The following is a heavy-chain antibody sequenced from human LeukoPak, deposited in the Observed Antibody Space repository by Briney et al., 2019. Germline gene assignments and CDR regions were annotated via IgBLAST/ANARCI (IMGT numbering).Heavy chain of an antibody. CDR2: IYHTGSA. V-gene: IGHV4-38-2*02. CDR3: ARAITIFGVAERPFDAFDI. D-gene: IGHD3-3*01. CDR1: GYSISSGYY. J-gene: IGHJ3*02. Sequence: PSETLSLTCTVSGYSISSGYYWGWIRQPPGEGLEWIGSIYHTGSAYYNPSLNPSLKSRVTISVDTSKTQFSLKLSSVTAADTAVYYCARAITIFGVAERPFDAFDIWGQGTMVTVSS.